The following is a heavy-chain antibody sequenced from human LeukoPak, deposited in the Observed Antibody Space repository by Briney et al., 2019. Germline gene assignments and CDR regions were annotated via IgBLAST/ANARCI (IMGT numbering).Heavy chain of an antibody. D-gene: IGHD6-19*01. J-gene: IGHJ4*02. CDR1: GGTFGSYA. CDR2: IIPIFGTA. CDR3: ARDQYSSGWYDY. V-gene: IGHV1-69*13. Sequence: ASVKVSCKASGGTFGSYAISWVRQAPGQGLEWMGGIIPIFGTANYAQKFQGRVTITADESTSTAYMELSSLRSEDTAVYYCARDQYSSGWYDYWGQGTLVTVSS.